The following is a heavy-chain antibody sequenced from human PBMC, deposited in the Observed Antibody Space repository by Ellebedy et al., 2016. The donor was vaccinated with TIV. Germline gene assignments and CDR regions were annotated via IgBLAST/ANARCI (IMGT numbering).Heavy chain of an antibody. CDR2: IWYDGSNK. CDR1: GFTFSSYG. J-gene: IGHJ6*02. V-gene: IGHV3-33*08. Sequence: PGGSLRLSCAASGFTFSSYGMHWVRQAPGKGLEWVAVIWYDGSNKYYADSVKGRFTISRDNSKNTLYLQMNSLRAEDTAVYYCARDPLWFGELSVMDYYYGMDVWGQGTTVTVSS. CDR3: ARDPLWFGELSVMDYYYGMDV. D-gene: IGHD3-10*01.